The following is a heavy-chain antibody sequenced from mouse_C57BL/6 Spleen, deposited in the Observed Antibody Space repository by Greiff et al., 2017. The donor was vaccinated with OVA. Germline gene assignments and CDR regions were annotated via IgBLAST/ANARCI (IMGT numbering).Heavy chain of an antibody. V-gene: IGHV2-2*01. CDR2: IWSGGST. D-gene: IGHD2-5*01. CDR1: GFSLTSYG. CDR3: ARVGYSNYVAYYYAMDY. Sequence: VQLQQSGPGLVQPSQSLSITCTVSGFSLTSYGVHWVRQSPGKGLEWLGVIWSGGSTDYNAAFISRLSISKDNSKSQVFFKMNSLQADDTAIYYCARVGYSNYVAYYYAMDYWGQGTSVTVSS. J-gene: IGHJ4*01.